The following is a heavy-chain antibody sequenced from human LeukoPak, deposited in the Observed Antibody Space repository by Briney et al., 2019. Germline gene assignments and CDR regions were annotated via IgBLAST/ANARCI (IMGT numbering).Heavy chain of an antibody. CDR3: AKNSGWYRYDS. D-gene: IGHD6-13*01. CDR2: IHPGGTEK. V-gene: IGHV3-7*03. CDR1: RFTFSNYW. J-gene: IGHJ4*02. Sequence: GGSLRLSCGASRFTFSNYWMSWVRQAPGKGLEWVAHIHPGGTEKYHADSVKGRFSISRDNVDNTLYLQMSSLRVDDTAIYYCAKNSGWYRYDSWGQGTLVTVSS.